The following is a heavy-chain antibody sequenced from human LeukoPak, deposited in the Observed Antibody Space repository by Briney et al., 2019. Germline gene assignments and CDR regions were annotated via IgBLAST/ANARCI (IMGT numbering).Heavy chain of an antibody. CDR2: ITHSGGG. D-gene: IGHD3-10*01. Sequence: SETLSLTCTVSGGPFVGYYWTWIRQPPGKGLEWIGEITHSGGGNYNPSLKSRVTISEDSSQNRFSLKVLSVTAADTAVYYCARRAGAPDFDVWGLGTLVSVSS. CDR3: ARRAGAPDFDV. V-gene: IGHV4-34*01. J-gene: IGHJ4*02. CDR1: GGPFVGYY.